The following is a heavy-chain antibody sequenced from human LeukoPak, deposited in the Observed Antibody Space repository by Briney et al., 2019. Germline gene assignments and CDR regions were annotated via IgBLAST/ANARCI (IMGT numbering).Heavy chain of an antibody. CDR3: ARDITGTDFDY. CDR1: GYTFTGYY. Sequence: ASVKVSCKASGYTFTGYYMHRVRQAPGQGLEWMGRINPNSVGTNYAQKFQGRVSMTRDTSISTAYMELSRLRSDDTAVYYCARDITGTDFDYWGQGTLVTVSS. CDR2: INPNSVGT. V-gene: IGHV1-2*06. J-gene: IGHJ4*02. D-gene: IGHD1-7*01.